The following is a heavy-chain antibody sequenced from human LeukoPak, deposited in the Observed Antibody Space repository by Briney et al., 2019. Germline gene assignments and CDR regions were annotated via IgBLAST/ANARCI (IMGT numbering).Heavy chain of an antibody. V-gene: IGHV3-9*01. CDR2: ISWNSGSI. D-gene: IGHD2-2*01. CDR1: GFTFSSYA. J-gene: IGHJ4*02. CDR3: AKGGWHTGIVVVPADTFDY. Sequence: PGGSLRLSCAASGFTFSSYAMSWVRQAPGKGLEWVSGISWNSGSIGYADSVKGRFTISRDNAKNSLYLQMNSLRAEDTALYYCAKGGWHTGIVVVPADTFDYWGQGTLVTVSS.